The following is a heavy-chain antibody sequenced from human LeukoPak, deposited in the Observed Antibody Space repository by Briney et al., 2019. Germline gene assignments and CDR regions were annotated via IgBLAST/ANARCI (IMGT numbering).Heavy chain of an antibody. CDR3: ARAGAGSGWYRTIYYMDV. D-gene: IGHD6-19*01. J-gene: IGHJ6*03. CDR1: GGSISNSDYY. V-gene: IGHV4-39*07. CDR2: IYYSGST. Sequence: SETLSLTCTVSGGSISNSDYYWGWIRQPPGKGLEWIGSIYYSGSTYYNPSLKSRVTISVDTSKNQFSLKLSSVTAADTAVYYCARAGAGSGWYRTIYYMDVWGKGTTVTISS.